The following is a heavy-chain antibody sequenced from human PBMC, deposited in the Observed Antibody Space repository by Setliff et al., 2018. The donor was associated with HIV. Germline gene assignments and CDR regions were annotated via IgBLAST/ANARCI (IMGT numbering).Heavy chain of an antibody. D-gene: IGHD5-12*01. CDR1: GFTFSDFW. Sequence: ETLRLSCAASGFTFSDFWMHWVRQVPGKGLVWLSRISIDGSSASYADSVKGRFTISRDNAKNTLYLQMNGLRAEDTAVYYCARERDGYNFDFQYWGQGTLVTVSS. V-gene: IGHV3-74*01. J-gene: IGHJ1*01. CDR2: ISIDGSSA. CDR3: ARERDGYNFDFQY.